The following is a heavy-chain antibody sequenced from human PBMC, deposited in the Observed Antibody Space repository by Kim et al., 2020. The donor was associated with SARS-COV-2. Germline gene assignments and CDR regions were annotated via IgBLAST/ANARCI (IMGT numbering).Heavy chain of an antibody. J-gene: IGHJ1*01. V-gene: IGHV3-30*18. Sequence: GGSLRLSCAASGFTFSTYGMYWVRQAPGKGLEWVAVISYDGSNMYYADSVKGRFTISRDNSKNMLYLQMNSLRAEDTAVYYCAKGVVVVATYFQHWGQGTLVTVSS. D-gene: IGHD2-15*01. CDR1: GFTFSTYG. CDR2: ISYDGSNM. CDR3: AKGVVVVATYFQH.